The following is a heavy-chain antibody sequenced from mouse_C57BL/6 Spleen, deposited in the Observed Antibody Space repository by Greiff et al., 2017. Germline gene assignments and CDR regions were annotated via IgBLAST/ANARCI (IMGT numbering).Heavy chain of an antibody. CDR3: ARSARGSSSWFAY. V-gene: IGHV1-61*01. CDR2: IYPSDSET. Sequence: VQLQQPGAELVRPGSSVKLSCKASGYTFTSYWMDWVKQRPGQGLEWIGNIYPSDSETHYNQKFKDKATLTVDKSSSTSYMQLSSLTSEYSAVYYCARSARGSSSWFAYWGQGTLVTVSA. J-gene: IGHJ3*01. D-gene: IGHD1-1*01. CDR1: GYTFTSYW.